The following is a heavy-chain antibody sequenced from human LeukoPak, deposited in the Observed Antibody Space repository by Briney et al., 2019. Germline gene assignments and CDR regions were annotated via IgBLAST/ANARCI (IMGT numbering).Heavy chain of an antibody. D-gene: IGHD3-3*01. Sequence: SETLSLTCTVSGGSLSSYYWSWIRQPAGKGLEWIGRIYTSGSTNYNPSLKSRVTISVDTSKNQFSLKLSSVTAADTAVYYCARDSNDFWSGYEEGNYMDVWGKGTTVTVSS. V-gene: IGHV4-4*07. CDR2: IYTSGST. CDR3: ARDSNDFWSGYEEGNYMDV. J-gene: IGHJ6*03. CDR1: GGSLSSYY.